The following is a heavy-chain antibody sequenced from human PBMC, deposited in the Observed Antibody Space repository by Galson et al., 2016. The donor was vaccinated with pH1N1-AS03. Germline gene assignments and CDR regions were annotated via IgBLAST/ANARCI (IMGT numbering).Heavy chain of an antibody. J-gene: IGHJ4*02. CDR2: ISITSTYT. CDR3: ARSGDYYDSSGYYWGQQYYFDY. D-gene: IGHD3-22*01. V-gene: IGHV3-11*06. Sequence: SLRLSCAASGFTFSDYYMGWIRQAPGQGLEWISFISITSTYTNYADSVKGRFTISRDNAKNSLLLQMNSLRAEDTAVYYCARSGDYYDSSGYYWGQQYYFDYWGRGTLVTVSS. CDR1: GFTFSDYY.